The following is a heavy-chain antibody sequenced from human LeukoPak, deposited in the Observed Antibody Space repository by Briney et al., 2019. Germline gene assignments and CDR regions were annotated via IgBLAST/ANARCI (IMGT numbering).Heavy chain of an antibody. CDR1: GFTFSSYG. V-gene: IGHV3-30*18. CDR2: ISYDGSNK. D-gene: IGHD2-2*01. Sequence: PGRSLRLSCAASGFTFSSYGMHWVRQAPGKGLEWVAVISYDGSNKYYADSVKGRFTISRDNSKNTLYLQMNSLRAEDTAVYYCAKGSYQLRGDCWGQGTLVTVSS. CDR3: AKGSYQLRGDC. J-gene: IGHJ4*02.